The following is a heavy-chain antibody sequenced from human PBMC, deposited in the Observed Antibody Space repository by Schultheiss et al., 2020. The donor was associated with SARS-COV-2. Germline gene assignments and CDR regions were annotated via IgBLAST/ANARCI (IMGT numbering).Heavy chain of an antibody. CDR1: GFTFSSYA. V-gene: IGHV3-64*01. CDR3: ARATGPIAARPVDY. J-gene: IGHJ4*02. Sequence: GGSLRLSCAACGFTFSSYAMHWVRQAPGKGLEYVSAISSNGGSTYYANSVKGRFTISRDNSKNTLYLQMGSLRAEDMAVYYCARATGPIAARPVDYWGQGTLVTVSS. D-gene: IGHD6-6*01. CDR2: ISSNGGST.